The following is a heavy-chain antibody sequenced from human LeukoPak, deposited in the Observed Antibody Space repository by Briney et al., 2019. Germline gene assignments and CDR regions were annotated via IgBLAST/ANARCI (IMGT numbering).Heavy chain of an antibody. V-gene: IGHV4-34*01. CDR1: GGSFSGYY. CDR3: AINDGSGSYYKSDY. D-gene: IGHD3-10*01. CDR2: INHSGST. Sequence: PSETLSLTCAVYGGSFSGYYWSWIRQPPGKGLEWIGEINHSGSTNYNPSLKSRVTISVDTSKNQFSLKLSSVTAADTAVYYCAINDGSGSYYKSDYWGQGTLVTVSS. J-gene: IGHJ4*02.